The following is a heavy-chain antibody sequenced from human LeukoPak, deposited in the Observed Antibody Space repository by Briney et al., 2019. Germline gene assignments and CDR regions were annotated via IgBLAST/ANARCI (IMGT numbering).Heavy chain of an antibody. Sequence: SVKVSCKASGGTFSSYAISWVRQAPGPGLEWMGGIIPIFGAANYAQKFQGRVTITADKSTSTAYMELSSLRSEDTAVYYCARGEVVPAAIGAFDIWGQGTMVTVSS. J-gene: IGHJ3*02. CDR1: GGTFSSYA. CDR3: ARGEVVPAAIGAFDI. V-gene: IGHV1-69*06. CDR2: IIPIFGAA. D-gene: IGHD2-2*01.